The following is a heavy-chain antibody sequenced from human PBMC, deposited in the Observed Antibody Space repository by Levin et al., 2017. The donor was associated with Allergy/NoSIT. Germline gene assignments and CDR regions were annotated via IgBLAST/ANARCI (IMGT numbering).Heavy chain of an antibody. J-gene: IGHJ5*02. CDR2: IYPGDSDT. V-gene: IGHV5-51*01. CDR1: GYRFNNYW. CDR3: ARRNEGRENNWFDP. Sequence: GESLKISCKGSGYRFNNYWIAWVRQMPGKGLEWMGVIYPGDSDTRYSPSFQARVTISVDKSISTAYLQWNGLEASDTAMYYCARRNEGRENNWFDPWGQGTLVTVSS. D-gene: IGHD2/OR15-2a*01.